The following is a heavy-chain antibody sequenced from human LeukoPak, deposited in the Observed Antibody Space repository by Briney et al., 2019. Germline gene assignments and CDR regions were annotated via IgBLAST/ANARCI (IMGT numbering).Heavy chain of an antibody. D-gene: IGHD1-14*01. V-gene: IGHV4-34*01. CDR3: ASFGTATSPSGDY. CDR1: GGSFSGYY. J-gene: IGHJ4*02. CDR2: INHSGST. Sequence: PSETLSLTCAVYGGSFSGYYWSWIRQPPGKGLEWIGEINHSGSTNYNPSLKSRVTISVETSKTQFSLKLSSVTAADTAVYYCASFGTATSPSGDYWGQGTLVTVSS.